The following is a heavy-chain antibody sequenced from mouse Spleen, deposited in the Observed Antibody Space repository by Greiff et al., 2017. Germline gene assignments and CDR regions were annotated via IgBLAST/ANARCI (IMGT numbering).Heavy chain of an antibody. CDR1: GFTFNTFA. Sequence: EVQGVESGGGLVQPKGSLKLSCAASGFTFNTFAMHWVRQAPGRGLEWIARMRGRSSNFATYYADSVKDRFTISRDDSQRMHYLQMNNLKIEDTAMYYCVRDGYDGFSFVYWGQGTLVTVSA. J-gene: IGHJ3*01. CDR3: VRDGYDGFSFVY. CDR2: MRGRSSNFAT. D-gene: IGHD2-3*01. V-gene: IGHV10-3*01.